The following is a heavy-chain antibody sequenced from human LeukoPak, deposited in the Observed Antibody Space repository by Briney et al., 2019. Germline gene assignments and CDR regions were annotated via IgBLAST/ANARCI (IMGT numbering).Heavy chain of an antibody. CDR2: VKSKTDGGTT. CDR3: TTVKEANDAFEI. J-gene: IGHJ3*02. V-gene: IGHV3-15*01. CDR1: GFTFSNAW. Sequence: PGGSLRLSCAASGFTFSNAWMSWVRQAPGKGLEWVGRVKSKTDGGTTDYAAPVKGRFTISRDDSKNTLNLQMNSLKTEDTAVYYCTTVKEANDAFEIWGQGTMVTVSS.